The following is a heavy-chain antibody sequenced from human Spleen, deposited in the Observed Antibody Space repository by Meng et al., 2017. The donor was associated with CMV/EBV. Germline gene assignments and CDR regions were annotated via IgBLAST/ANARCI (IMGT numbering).Heavy chain of an antibody. V-gene: IGHV3-21*04. CDR2: ISGGSGYI. Sequence: GESLKISCAASGFTFSDYSMNWVRQAPGKGLEWVSSISGGSGYIYYADSLQGRFTISRDNAKNSLYLQMNSLRAEDTALYYCAAYYDSSGYELDYWGQGTLVTVSS. CDR3: AAYYDSSGYELDY. D-gene: IGHD3-22*01. J-gene: IGHJ4*02. CDR1: GFTFSDYS.